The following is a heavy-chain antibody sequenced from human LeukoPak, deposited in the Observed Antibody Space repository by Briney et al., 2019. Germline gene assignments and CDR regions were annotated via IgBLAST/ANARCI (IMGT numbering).Heavy chain of an antibody. Sequence: GGSLRLFCAASGFTFSSYSMNWVRQAPGKGLVWVSSISSSSNHIYYADSVEDRFTISRDNAKNSLYLQMNSLRAEDTAVYYCAREGADYDFWSGYSEFDYWGQGTLVTVSS. CDR3: AREGADYDFWSGYSEFDY. D-gene: IGHD3-3*01. V-gene: IGHV3-21*01. CDR2: ISSSSNHI. J-gene: IGHJ4*02. CDR1: GFTFSSYS.